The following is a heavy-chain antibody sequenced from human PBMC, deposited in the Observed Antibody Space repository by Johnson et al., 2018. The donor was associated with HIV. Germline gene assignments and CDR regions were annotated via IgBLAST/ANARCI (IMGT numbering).Heavy chain of an antibody. V-gene: IGHV3-66*01. CDR2: IYSGGRT. CDR1: GFTVSTNY. D-gene: IGHD1-1*01. CDR3: ARSLTKGQLVPLDAFDI. J-gene: IGHJ3*02. Sequence: VLLVESGGGLVQPGGSLRLSCAASGFTVSTNYMSWVRQAPGKGLECVSVIYSGGRTYYADSVKGRFTISRDNSKNTLYLQMNSLRAEDTAVYYCARSLTKGQLVPLDAFDIWGQGTMVTVSS.